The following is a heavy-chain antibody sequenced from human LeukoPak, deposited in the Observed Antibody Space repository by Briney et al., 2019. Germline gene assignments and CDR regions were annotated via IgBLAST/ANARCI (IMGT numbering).Heavy chain of an antibody. D-gene: IGHD3-22*01. CDR2: ISGSGGST. J-gene: IGHJ3*02. CDR3: AGEIRITMIVVVTIDAFDI. Sequence: PGGSLRLSCAASGFTFSSYAMSWVRQAPGKGLEWVSAISGSGGSTYYADSVKGRFTISRDNSKNTLYLQMNSLRAEDTAVYYCAGEIRITMIVVVTIDAFDIWGQGTMVTVSS. V-gene: IGHV3-23*01. CDR1: GFTFSSYA.